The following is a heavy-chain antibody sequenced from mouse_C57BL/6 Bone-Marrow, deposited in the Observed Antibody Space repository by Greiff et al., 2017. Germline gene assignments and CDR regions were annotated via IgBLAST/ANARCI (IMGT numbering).Heavy chain of an antibody. CDR2: IDPETGGT. CDR3: TRHTFYDYDAMDC. Sequence: LVESGAELVRPGASVTLSCKASGYTFTDYEMHWVKQTPVHGLEWIGAIDPETGGTAYNQKFKGKAILTADKSSSTAYMELRSLTSEDSAVYYCTRHTFYDYDAMDCWGQGTSVTVSS. D-gene: IGHD2-10*01. CDR1: GYTFTDYE. V-gene: IGHV1-15*01. J-gene: IGHJ4*01.